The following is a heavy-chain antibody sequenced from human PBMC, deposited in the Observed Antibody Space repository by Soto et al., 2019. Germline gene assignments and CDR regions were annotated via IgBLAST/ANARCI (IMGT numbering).Heavy chain of an antibody. V-gene: IGHV4-30-4*01. CDR1: GGSISSGGYY. D-gene: IGHD3-22*01. CDR3: ARDAGYDSSGYYPGY. Sequence: SETLSLTCTVSGGSISSGGYYWSWIRQPPGKGLEWIGYIYYSGSTHYNPSLKSRVTISVDMSKNQFSLKLSSVTAADTAVYYCARDAGYDSSGYYPGYWGQGTLVTVS. CDR2: IYYSGST. J-gene: IGHJ4*02.